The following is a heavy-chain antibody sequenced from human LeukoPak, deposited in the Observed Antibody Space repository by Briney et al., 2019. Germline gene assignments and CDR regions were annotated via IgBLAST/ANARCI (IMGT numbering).Heavy chain of an antibody. J-gene: IGHJ5*02. Sequence: PGGSLRLSCAASVFTFSSNSMSWVRQAPWKGLEWVSAISGSGGSTYYADSVKGRFTISRDNSKNTLYLQMNSLRAEDTAVYYCAKDPFTQLKVTTGAWGQGTLVTVSS. CDR1: VFTFSSNS. V-gene: IGHV3-23*01. D-gene: IGHD4-17*01. CDR2: ISGSGGST. CDR3: AKDPFTQLKVTTGA.